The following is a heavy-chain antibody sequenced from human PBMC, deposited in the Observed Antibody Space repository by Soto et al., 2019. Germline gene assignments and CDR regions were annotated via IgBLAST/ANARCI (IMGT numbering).Heavy chain of an antibody. J-gene: IGHJ4*02. D-gene: IGHD4-17*01. CDR3: ARRRASDYGGNHHPYYFDR. CDR1: GASIITNNYF. Sequence: QLQLQESGPGLVKPSETLSLTCTVSGASIITNNYFWVWIRQSPRRGLELIGSISYSGRTYDNPSLQSRVTISMDASKNQFSLKLTSVTTADTSIYYCARRRASDYGGNHHPYYFDRWGQGTLVTVSS. V-gene: IGHV4-39*01. CDR2: ISYSGRT.